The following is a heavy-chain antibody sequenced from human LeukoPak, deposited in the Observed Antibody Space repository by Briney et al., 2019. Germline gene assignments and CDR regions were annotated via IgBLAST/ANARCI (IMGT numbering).Heavy chain of an antibody. V-gene: IGHV4-39*01. CDR3: ARHLRGSSWYTKFDY. CDR1: GGSISSTNW. CDR2: IFYSGIT. J-gene: IGHJ4*02. Sequence: SETLSLTRAVSGGSISSTNWWSWVRPPPGKGLEWIGSIFYSGITYHNPSLKSRVTISVDTSKNQFSLKLSSVTAADTAVYYCARHLRGSSWYTKFDYWGQGTLVTVSS. D-gene: IGHD6-13*01.